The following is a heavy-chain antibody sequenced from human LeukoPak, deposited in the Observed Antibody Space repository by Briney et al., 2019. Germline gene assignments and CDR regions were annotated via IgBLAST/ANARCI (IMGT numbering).Heavy chain of an antibody. CDR2: IRGNSERT. Sequence: GGSLRLSCAASGFTFSAYAITWVRQAPGKGLEWVSAIRGNSERTYYADSVRGRFTISRENSKDTVYLQISSLRVEDTAVYYCAREQSGTRGWYTVDYWGQGTLVAVSS. CDR1: GFTFSAYA. D-gene: IGHD6-19*01. V-gene: IGHV3-23*01. CDR3: AREQSGTRGWYTVDY. J-gene: IGHJ4*02.